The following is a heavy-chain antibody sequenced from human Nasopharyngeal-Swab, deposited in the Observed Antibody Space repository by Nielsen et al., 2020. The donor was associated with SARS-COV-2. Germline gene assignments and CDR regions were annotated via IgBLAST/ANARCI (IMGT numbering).Heavy chain of an antibody. CDR1: GFTFSSYA. CDR3: ARDQGGMFDP. V-gene: IGHV3-30-3*01. J-gene: IGHJ5*02. CDR2: ISYDGGNK. Sequence: GESLKISCAASGFTFSSYAMHWVRQAPGKGLEWVAVISYDGGNKYYADSVKGRFTISRDNSKNTLYLQMNSLRAEDTAVYYCARDQGGMFDPWGQGTLVTVSS.